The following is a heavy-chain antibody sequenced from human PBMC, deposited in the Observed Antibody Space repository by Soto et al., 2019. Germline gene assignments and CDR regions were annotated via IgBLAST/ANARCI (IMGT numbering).Heavy chain of an antibody. CDR2: ISAYNGNT. D-gene: IGHD3-22*01. CDR3: ARTTYYYDSSGYYYGDFDY. CDR1: GYTFTSYG. Sequence: AASVKVSCKASGYTFTSYGISWVRQAPGQGLEWMGWISAYNGNTNYAQKLQGRVTMTTDTSTSTAYMELRSLRSDDTAVYYCARTTYYYDSSGYYYGDFDYWGQGTLVTVS. J-gene: IGHJ4*02. V-gene: IGHV1-18*01.